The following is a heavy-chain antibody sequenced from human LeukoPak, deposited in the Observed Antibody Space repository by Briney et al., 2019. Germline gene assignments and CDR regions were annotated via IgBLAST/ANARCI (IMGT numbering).Heavy chain of an antibody. D-gene: IGHD6-6*01. CDR3: ARESGSSSPYYYYYYMDV. Sequence: SETLSLTCAVYGGSFSGYYWSWIRQPPGKGLEWIGEINHSGSTNYNPSLKSRVTISVDTSKNQFSLKLSSVTAADTAVYYCARESGSSSPYYYYYYMDVWGKGTTVTVSS. J-gene: IGHJ6*03. CDR2: INHSGST. V-gene: IGHV4-34*01. CDR1: GGSFSGYY.